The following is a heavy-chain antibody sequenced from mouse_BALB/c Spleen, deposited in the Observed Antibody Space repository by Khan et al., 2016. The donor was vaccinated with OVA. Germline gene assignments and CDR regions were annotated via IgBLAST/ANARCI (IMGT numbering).Heavy chain of an antibody. J-gene: IGHJ3*01. CDR3: ARVAYYYDSEGFAY. CDR1: GFTFSTYG. D-gene: IGHD1-1*01. Sequence: EVELVESGGDLVKPGGSLKLSCAASGFTFSTYGMSWVRQTPDKRLEWVATVSTGGSYTYYPASVKGRFTISRDNAKNTLYLQMSSLKSEAPAIFCCARVAYYYDSEGFAYWGQRTLVTGSA. V-gene: IGHV5-6*01. CDR2: VSTGGSYT.